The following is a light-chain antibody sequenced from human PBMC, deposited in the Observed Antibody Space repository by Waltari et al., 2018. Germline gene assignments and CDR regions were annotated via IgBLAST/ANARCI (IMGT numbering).Light chain of an antibody. V-gene: IGLV8-61*01. CDR1: SGSVSTRYH. Sequence: QTVVTQAPSFSVSPGGTVTLTCGLSSGSVSTRYHPSWYQQTPGQAPRTLIYSTDSRSSGVPDRFSGSIVGNKAALTITGAQADDESDYYCVLYMGGGISVFGGGTKLTVL. J-gene: IGLJ3*02. CDR2: STD. CDR3: VLYMGGGISV.